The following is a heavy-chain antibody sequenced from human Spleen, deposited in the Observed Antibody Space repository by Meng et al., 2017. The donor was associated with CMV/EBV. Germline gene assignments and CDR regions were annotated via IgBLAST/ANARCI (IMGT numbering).Heavy chain of an antibody. CDR1: RYA. J-gene: IGHJ4*02. D-gene: IGHD2-2*01. CDR3: AKEKGDIVVVPAANLEPYFDY. V-gene: IGHV3-23*01. CDR2: ISGSGYTT. Sequence: RYAMTWVRQVPGKELEWVSEISGSGYTTYYADSVKGRFTISRDNSKNTLYLQMNSLRAEDTAVYYCAKEKGDIVVVPAANLEPYFDYWGQGTLVTVSS.